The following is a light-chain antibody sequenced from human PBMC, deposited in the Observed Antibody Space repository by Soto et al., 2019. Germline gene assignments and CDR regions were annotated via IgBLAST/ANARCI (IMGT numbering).Light chain of an antibody. CDR1: SSDVADYNY. Sequence: QSALTQPASVSGSPGQSINISCTGTSSDVADYNYVSWYQQHPGKPPKLVIYEVSGRPSGFSNRFSGSKSGNTASLTISGLQAEDEADYYCSSYTSSSTLVVFGGGTKLTVL. CDR3: SSYTSSSTLVV. V-gene: IGLV2-14*01. CDR2: EVS. J-gene: IGLJ2*01.